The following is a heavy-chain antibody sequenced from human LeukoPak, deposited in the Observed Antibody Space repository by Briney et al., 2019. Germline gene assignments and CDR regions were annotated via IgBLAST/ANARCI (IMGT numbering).Heavy chain of an antibody. D-gene: IGHD2-15*01. J-gene: IGHJ6*02. Sequence: GGSLRLSCAASGFTVSSNYMNWVRQAPGKGLEWVSVIYSGGSTYYADSVKGRFTISRDDSKNTLYLQMNSLRAEDTAVYYCARRNGGRLYYYGMDAWGQGTTVTVSS. CDR3: ARRNGGRLYYYGMDA. V-gene: IGHV3-66*04. CDR1: GFTVSSNY. CDR2: IYSGGST.